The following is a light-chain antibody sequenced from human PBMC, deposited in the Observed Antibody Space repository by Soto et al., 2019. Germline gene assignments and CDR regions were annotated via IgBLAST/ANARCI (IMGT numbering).Light chain of an antibody. CDR3: HQYNNWPPIT. J-gene: IGKJ5*01. Sequence: EIVMTQSPATLSVSPGERATLSCRASQSVSSNLAWYQQKPGQAPRLLIYGASTRATGIPARFSGSGSGTEFTLNISSLQSEDFAVYYCHQYNNWPPITFGQGTRLEIK. CDR1: QSVSSN. CDR2: GAS. V-gene: IGKV3-15*01.